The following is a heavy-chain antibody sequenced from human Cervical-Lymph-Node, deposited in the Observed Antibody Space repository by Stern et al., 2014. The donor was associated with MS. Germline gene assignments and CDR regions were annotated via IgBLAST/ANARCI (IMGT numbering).Heavy chain of an antibody. Sequence: VQLVESGAEVKKPGASVKVSCKASGYTFTSYSISWVRQAPGQGLEWMGWISADNGNTSYAQKLQGRVTMTTDTSTSTAYMELRSLGSDDSAVYYCARDDGGFCTGGTCSNYWGQGTLVTVSS. J-gene: IGHJ4*02. D-gene: IGHD2-15*01. V-gene: IGHV1-18*01. CDR1: GYTFTSYS. CDR3: ARDDGGFCTGGTCSNY. CDR2: ISADNGNT.